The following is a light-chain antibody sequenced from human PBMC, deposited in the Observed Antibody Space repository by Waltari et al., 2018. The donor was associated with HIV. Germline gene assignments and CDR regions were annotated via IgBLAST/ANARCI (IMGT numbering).Light chain of an antibody. J-gene: IGLJ1*01. Sequence: HSVLSEPPSVSGSPGQRVTISCTGSSSNIGVGYDVQWAQQLPGTAPQHLINDHANRRPGGSDRFSGGKYGSTASLATTALLPADEAAYYCQSYDRGLSAPVFGTGTKLTVL. CDR2: DHA. CDR1: SSNIGVGYD. V-gene: IGLV1-40*01. CDR3: QSYDRGLSAPV.